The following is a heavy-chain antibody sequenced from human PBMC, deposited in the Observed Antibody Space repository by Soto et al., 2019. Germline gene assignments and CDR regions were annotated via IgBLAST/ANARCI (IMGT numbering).Heavy chain of an antibody. CDR3: ATFPPLLAARPGWFDP. CDR1: GYTLTELS. J-gene: IGHJ5*02. Sequence: QVQLVQSGAEVKKPGASVKVSCKVSGYTLTELSMHWVRQAPGKGLEWMGGFDPEDGETIYAQKFQGRVTMTEDTSTDTAYMELSSLRSEDTAVYYCATFPPLLAARPGWFDPWGQGTLVTVSS. CDR2: FDPEDGET. V-gene: IGHV1-24*01. D-gene: IGHD6-6*01.